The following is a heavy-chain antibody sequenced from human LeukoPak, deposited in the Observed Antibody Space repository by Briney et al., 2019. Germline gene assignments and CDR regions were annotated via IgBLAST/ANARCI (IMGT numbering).Heavy chain of an antibody. CDR2: IKQEGSEK. V-gene: IGHV3-7*03. CDR1: GFTFSSYW. Sequence: PGGSLRLSCAASGFTFSSYWMSWVRQAPGKGLEWVANIKQEGSEKYYVDSVKGRFTISRDNAKNSLYLQMNSLRAEDTAVYYCERDSRKWLVCDYWGQGTLVTVSS. CDR3: ERDSRKWLVCDY. D-gene: IGHD6-19*01. J-gene: IGHJ4*02.